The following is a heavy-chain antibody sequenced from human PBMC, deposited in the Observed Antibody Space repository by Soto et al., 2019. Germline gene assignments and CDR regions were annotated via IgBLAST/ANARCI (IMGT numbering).Heavy chain of an antibody. Sequence: GGSLRLSCAASGFTFSSYAMHWVRQAPGKGLEWVAVISYDGSNKYYADSVKGRFTISRDNSKNTLYLQMNSLRAEDTAVYYCAREVELPRYYFDYWGQGTLVTVSS. V-gene: IGHV3-30-3*01. D-gene: IGHD1-7*01. J-gene: IGHJ4*02. CDR1: GFTFSSYA. CDR3: AREVELPRYYFDY. CDR2: ISYDGSNK.